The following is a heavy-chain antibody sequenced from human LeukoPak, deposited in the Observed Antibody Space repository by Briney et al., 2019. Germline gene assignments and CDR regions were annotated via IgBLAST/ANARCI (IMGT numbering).Heavy chain of an antibody. CDR1: GYTFTGYY. J-gene: IGHJ4*02. V-gene: IGHV1-2*02. CDR2: IIPNNGAT. CDR3: AREQDGDYGY. D-gene: IGHD4-17*01. Sequence: ASVKVSCKPSGYTFTGYYMYWVRQAPGQGLEWMGWIIPNNGATKYAQKFQGRVTLTTDTSISTAYMELSRLRSDDTAVYYCAREQDGDYGYWGQGTLVTVSS.